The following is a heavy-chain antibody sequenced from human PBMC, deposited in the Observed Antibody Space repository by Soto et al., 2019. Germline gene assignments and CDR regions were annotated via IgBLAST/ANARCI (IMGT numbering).Heavy chain of an antibody. D-gene: IGHD5-18*01. CDR3: AKGYSYGVLEPLGY. J-gene: IGHJ4*02. Sequence: GGSLRLSCAASGFTFSSYAMHWVRQAPGKGLEWVAVISYDGSNKYYADSVKGRFTISRDNSKNTLYLQMNSLRAEDTALYYCAKGYSYGVLEPLGYWGQGTLVTVSS. CDR1: GFTFSSYA. CDR2: ISYDGSNK. V-gene: IGHV3-30-3*01.